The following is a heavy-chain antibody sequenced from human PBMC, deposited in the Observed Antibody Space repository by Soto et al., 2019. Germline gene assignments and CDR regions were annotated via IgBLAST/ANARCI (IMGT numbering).Heavy chain of an antibody. Sequence: ASVKVSCKASGYTFTSYAMHWVRQAPGQGLEWMGWINPNSGGTNYAQKFQGWVTMTRDTSISTAYMELSRLRSDDTAVYYCATLYSSSSDADYWGQGTLVTVSS. CDR3: ATLYSSSSDADY. D-gene: IGHD6-6*01. CDR1: GYTFTSYA. J-gene: IGHJ4*02. CDR2: INPNSGGT. V-gene: IGHV1-2*04.